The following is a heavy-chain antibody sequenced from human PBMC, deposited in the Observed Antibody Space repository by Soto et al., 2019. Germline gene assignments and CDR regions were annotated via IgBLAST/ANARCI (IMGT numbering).Heavy chain of an antibody. CDR3: AKLTYCSSTSCHKGDAFDI. V-gene: IGHV3-23*01. CDR2: ISGSGEMT. D-gene: IGHD2-2*02. J-gene: IGHJ3*02. Sequence: GGSLRLSCAASGFTFRGDAMSWVRQAPGKGLEWVSSISGSGEMTHYAESVKGRFTISRDNSKNTLYLQMESLRAEDTALYYCAKLTYCSSTSCHKGDAFDIWGQGTMVTVSS. CDR1: GFTFRGDA.